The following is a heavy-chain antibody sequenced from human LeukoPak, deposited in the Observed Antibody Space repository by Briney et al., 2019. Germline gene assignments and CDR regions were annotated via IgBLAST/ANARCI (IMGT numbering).Heavy chain of an antibody. CDR3: ARERAGASGYYYYGMDV. Sequence: GASVKVSCKASGYTFTSYYMHWVRQAPGQGLEWMGIINPSGGSTSYAQKFQGRVTMTRDTSTSTVYMELSSLRSEDTAVYCCARERAGASGYYYYGMDVWGQGTTVTVSS. V-gene: IGHV1-46*01. J-gene: IGHJ6*02. D-gene: IGHD1-26*01. CDR1: GYTFTSYY. CDR2: INPSGGST.